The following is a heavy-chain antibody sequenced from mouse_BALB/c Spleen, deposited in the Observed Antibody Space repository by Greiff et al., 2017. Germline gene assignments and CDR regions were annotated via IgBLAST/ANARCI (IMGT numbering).Heavy chain of an antibody. D-gene: IGHD1-1*01. CDR1: GFNIKDTY. CDR3: ARWGYYGLRDY. CDR2: IDPANGNT. V-gene: IGHV14-3*02. Sequence: EVQLQESGAELVKPGASVKLSCTASGFNIKDTYMHWVKQRPEQGLEWIGRIDPANGNTKYDPKFQGKATITADTSSNTAYLQLSSLTSEDTAVYYCARWGYYGLRDYWGQGTTLTVSS. J-gene: IGHJ2*01.